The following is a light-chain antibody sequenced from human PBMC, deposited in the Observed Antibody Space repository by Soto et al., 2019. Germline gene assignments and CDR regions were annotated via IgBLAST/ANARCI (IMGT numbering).Light chain of an antibody. CDR3: AAWDDSLNGAVV. CDR2: SNN. CDR1: RSNIGSNA. V-gene: IGLV1-44*01. Sequence: QSVLTQPPSASGTPGQRVTSSCSGSRSNIGSNAVNWYQQLPGTAPKLLIYSNNQRPSGVPDRFSGSKSGTSASLAISGLQSEDEADYYCAAWDDSLNGAVVFGGGTKVTVL. J-gene: IGLJ2*01.